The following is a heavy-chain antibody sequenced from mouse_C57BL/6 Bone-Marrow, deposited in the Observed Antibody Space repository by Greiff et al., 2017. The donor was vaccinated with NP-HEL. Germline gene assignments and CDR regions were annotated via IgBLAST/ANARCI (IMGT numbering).Heavy chain of an antibody. V-gene: IGHV1-82*01. CDR1: GYAFRSSW. Sequence: VQLQQSGPELVKPGASVKISCKASGYAFRSSWMNWVKQRPGKGLEWIGRIYPGDGDTNYNGKFKGKATLTADKSASTAYMQLSSRTSEDAAVYFCARSGGYYPYYFDYWGQGTTLTVSS. D-gene: IGHD2-3*01. CDR3: ARSGGYYPYYFDY. J-gene: IGHJ2*01. CDR2: IYPGDGDT.